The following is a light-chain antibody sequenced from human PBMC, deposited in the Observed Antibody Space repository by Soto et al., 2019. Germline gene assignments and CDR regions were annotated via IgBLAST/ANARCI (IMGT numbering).Light chain of an antibody. J-gene: IGKJ5*01. CDR3: QQLNSYRT. Sequence: DIQLTQSPSFLSSSVGDRFTIAFRASQGISSYLAWYQQKPGKAPKLLIYAASTLQSGVPSRFSGSGSGTEFTLTISSLQPEDFATYYCQQLNSYRTFGQGTRLEIK. V-gene: IGKV1-9*01. CDR2: AAS. CDR1: QGISSY.